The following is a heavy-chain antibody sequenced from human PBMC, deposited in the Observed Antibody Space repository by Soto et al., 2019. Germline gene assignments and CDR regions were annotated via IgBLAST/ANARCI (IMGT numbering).Heavy chain of an antibody. D-gene: IGHD4-17*01. Sequence: EVHLLESGGGLVQPGGSLILSCAASGFTFSSYAMTWVRQAPGRGLEGVSGITGSGGRTYYADAVKGRFTISRDNSKSTLYLQMNRLRAEDTAVYYCAKDTRYGDYVRWFDSWGQGTLVTVSS. CDR2: ITGSGGRT. J-gene: IGHJ5*01. CDR3: AKDTRYGDYVRWFDS. CDR1: GFTFSSYA. V-gene: IGHV3-23*01.